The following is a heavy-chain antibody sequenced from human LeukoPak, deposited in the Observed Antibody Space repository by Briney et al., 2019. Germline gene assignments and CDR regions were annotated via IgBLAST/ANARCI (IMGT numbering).Heavy chain of an antibody. J-gene: IGHJ4*02. CDR1: GYTFTSYY. CDR3: ARIQPKSDFDY. D-gene: IGHD5-18*01. CDR2: INPSGGST. Sequence: GASLKVSCKASGYTFTSYYMHWVRQAPRQGLEWMGIINPSGGSTSYAQKFQGRVTMTRDTSTSTVSMELRSLRSEDTAVYYCARIQPKSDFDYWGQGTLVTVSS. V-gene: IGHV1-46*01.